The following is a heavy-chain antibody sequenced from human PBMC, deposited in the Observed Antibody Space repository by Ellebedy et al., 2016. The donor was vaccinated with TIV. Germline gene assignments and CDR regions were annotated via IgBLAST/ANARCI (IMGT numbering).Heavy chain of an antibody. D-gene: IGHD2-2*01. CDR1: GDSITTHY. CDR3: ARPLSTYNAFDI. Sequence: MPSETLSLTCTVSGDSITTHYWTWNRQSPGRGLEWIGYNHYSGNTTYNPSIKSRVTISIDTSKNQFSLKLTSVSAADQAVYYCARPLSTYNAFDIWGQGTMVTVSS. CDR2: NHYSGNT. V-gene: IGHV4-59*08. J-gene: IGHJ3*02.